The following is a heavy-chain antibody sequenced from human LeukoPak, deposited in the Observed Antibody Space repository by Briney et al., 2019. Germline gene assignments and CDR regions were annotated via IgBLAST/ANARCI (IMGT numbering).Heavy chain of an antibody. J-gene: IGHJ5*02. CDR3: ARESSGGSPNWFDP. CDR2: IYYSGST. V-gene: IGHV4-30-4*01. Sequence: SETLSLTCTVSGGSISSGDYYWSWIRQPPGKGLEWIGYIYYSGSTYYNPSLKSRVTISVDTSKNQFSLKLSSVTAADTAVYYCARESSGGSPNWFDPWGQGTLVTVSS. D-gene: IGHD2-15*01. CDR1: GGSISSGDYY.